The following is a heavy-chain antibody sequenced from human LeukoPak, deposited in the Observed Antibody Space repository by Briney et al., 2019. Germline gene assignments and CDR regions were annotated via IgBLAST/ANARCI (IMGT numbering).Heavy chain of an antibody. J-gene: IGHJ4*02. D-gene: IGHD5-12*01. Sequence: ASVKVSCKASGYTFTGYYMHWVRQAPGQGLEWMGRINPNSGGTNYAQKFQGRVTMTRDTSISTAYMELSRLRSDDTAVYYCAREKGVATIQVGELDYWGQGTLVTVSS. CDR2: INPNSGGT. V-gene: IGHV1-2*06. CDR3: AREKGVATIQVGELDY. CDR1: GYTFTGYY.